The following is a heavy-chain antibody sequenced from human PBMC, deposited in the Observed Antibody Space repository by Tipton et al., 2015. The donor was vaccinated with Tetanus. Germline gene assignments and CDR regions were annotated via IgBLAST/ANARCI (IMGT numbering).Heavy chain of an antibody. Sequence: SLRLSCAASGFIFNSCGMSWVRQAPGKGLEWVSFISSSGSYTYYAGSLRGRFFISRDNAKNSLSLQMDGLRAEDTAVYYCARECFWGQETLFTVSS. D-gene: IGHD3-16*01. CDR1: GFIFNSCG. V-gene: IGHV3-21*01. CDR3: ARECF. J-gene: IGHJ4*02. CDR2: ISSSGSYT.